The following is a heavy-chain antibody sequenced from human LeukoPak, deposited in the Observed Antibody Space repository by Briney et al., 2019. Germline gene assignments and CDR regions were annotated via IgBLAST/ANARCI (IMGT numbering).Heavy chain of an antibody. Sequence: MASETLSLTCIVSGDDITSRSSYWGWIRQPPGKGLEWIASIYHSGTTKYNPSLTSRATISVDTSKSRISLKVRSVTAADTAVYYCARHSSSLGYDFWSGFPNYFMDVWGKGMTVTVSS. CDR3: ARHSSSLGYDFWSGFPNYFMDV. D-gene: IGHD3-3*01. V-gene: IGHV4-39*01. CDR1: GDDITSRSSY. J-gene: IGHJ6*03. CDR2: IYHSGTT.